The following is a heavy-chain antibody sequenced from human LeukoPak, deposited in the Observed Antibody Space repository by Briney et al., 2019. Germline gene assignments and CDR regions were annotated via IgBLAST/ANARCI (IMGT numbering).Heavy chain of an antibody. J-gene: IGHJ4*02. V-gene: IGHV3-74*01. Sequence: PGGSLRLSCAASGFTFSSYWMHWVRQAPGKGLVWVSRLNSDGSSTNYADSVKGLYTIPRDNAKNTLYLQMNILRAEHTAVYFCVRQRYCSNGGCYPPEYWGQGTPVTVSS. D-gene: IGHD2-8*01. CDR3: VRQRYCSNGGCYPPEY. CDR1: GFTFSSYW. CDR2: LNSDGSST.